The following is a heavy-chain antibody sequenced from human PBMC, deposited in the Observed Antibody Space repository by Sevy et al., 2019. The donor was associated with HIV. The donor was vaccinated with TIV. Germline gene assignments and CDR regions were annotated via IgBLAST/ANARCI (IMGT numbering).Heavy chain of an antibody. CDR1: GDSISSSSHY. CDR2: IYYSGST. D-gene: IGHD3-22*01. J-gene: IGHJ4*02. CDR3: ARQPTRIYSGYYYYFPFDY. Sequence: SETLSLTCTVSGDSISSSSHYWGWIRQPPRKGLEWIGSIYYSGSTFYNPSLKSRVAISVDTSKNQFSLNLTSVTAADTAVYSCARQPTRIYSGYYYYFPFDYWGQGALVTVSS. V-gene: IGHV4-39*01.